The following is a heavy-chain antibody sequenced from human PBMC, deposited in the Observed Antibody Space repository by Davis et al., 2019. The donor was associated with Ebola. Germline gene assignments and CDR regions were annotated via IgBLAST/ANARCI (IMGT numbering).Heavy chain of an antibody. J-gene: IGHJ6*02. Sequence: PGGSLRLSCAASGFTFSSYGMHWVRQAPGKGLEWVAFIRYDGSNKYYADSVKGRFTISRDNSKNTLYLQMNSLRAEDTAVYYCAKELRYFDWLSSFRHNYYYYGMDVWGQGTTVTVSS. CDR3: AKELRYFDWLSSFRHNYYYYGMDV. CDR1: GFTFSSYG. V-gene: IGHV3-30*02. D-gene: IGHD3-9*01. CDR2: IRYDGSNK.